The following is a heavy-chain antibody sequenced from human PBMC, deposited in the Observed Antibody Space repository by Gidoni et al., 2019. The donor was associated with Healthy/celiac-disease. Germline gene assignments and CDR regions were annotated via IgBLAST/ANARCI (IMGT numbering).Heavy chain of an antibody. V-gene: IGHV1-69*02. CDR2: LIPLLGIA. CDR3: ARGDYYDSSGYYGMDV. CDR1: GGTFSSYT. J-gene: IGHJ6*02. Sequence: QVQLVQSGAEVKMPGSSVQVSCKASGGTFSSYTISWVRQAPGQGLEWIGGLIPLLGIANYAQKFQGRVTITADNSTSTAYMELSSLRSEDTAVYYCARGDYYDSSGYYGMDVWGQGTTVTVSS. D-gene: IGHD3-22*01.